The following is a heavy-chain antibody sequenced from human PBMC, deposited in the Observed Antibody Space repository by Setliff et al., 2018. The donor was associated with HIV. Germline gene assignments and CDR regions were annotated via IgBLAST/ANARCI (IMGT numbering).Heavy chain of an antibody. CDR2: IDSSGTT. CDR3: ARDRHSSGLGSYGP. CDR1: GGSFGVYR. V-gene: IGHV4-4*07. J-gene: IGHJ5*02. D-gene: IGHD3-10*01. Sequence: KPSETLSLTCTISGGSFGVYRWSWIRQSAGRGLEWIGRIDSSGTTDYKPSLKGRVARSVDTYRNQFSLRVTSVTAADTAVYFCARDRHSSGLGSYGPWGPGILVTVSS.